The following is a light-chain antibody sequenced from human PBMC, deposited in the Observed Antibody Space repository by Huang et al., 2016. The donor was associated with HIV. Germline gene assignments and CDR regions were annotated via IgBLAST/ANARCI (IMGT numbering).Light chain of an antibody. Sequence: DIQLTQSPSSVSASVGDRVTITCRASQGIGTWLAWYQQKPGKAPKLLIYSQSSLQSGVPARFSGSGSGADFTLTISSLQPEDFATYYCQQANSFPYTFGQGTKLEIK. J-gene: IGKJ2*01. V-gene: IGKV1-12*01. CDR2: SQS. CDR1: QGIGTW. CDR3: QQANSFPYT.